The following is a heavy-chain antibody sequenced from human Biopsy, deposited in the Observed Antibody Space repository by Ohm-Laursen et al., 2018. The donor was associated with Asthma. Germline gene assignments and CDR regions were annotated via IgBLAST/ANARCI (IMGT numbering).Heavy chain of an antibody. J-gene: IGHJ4*02. CDR2: IFAANSET. CDR3: ARFIDGTFFVDY. CDR1: GYTFSDSW. Sequence: GESLRFSCKTSGYTFSDSWIGWVRQMPGKGLEWMGIIFAANSETKYSPSFQGQVTISADMSISTAFLQWSSLKASDTAIYYCARFIDGTFFVDYWGQGTLVTVSS. D-gene: IGHD1-7*01. V-gene: IGHV5-51*01.